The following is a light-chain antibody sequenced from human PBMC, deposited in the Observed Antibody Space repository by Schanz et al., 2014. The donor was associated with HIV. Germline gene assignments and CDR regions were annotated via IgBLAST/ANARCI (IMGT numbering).Light chain of an antibody. J-gene: IGKJ4*01. V-gene: IGKV1-39*01. Sequence: DIQMTQSPSSLSASVGDRVTITCRASQSVSSYLNWYQQKPGKAPKLLIYAASSLQSGVPSRFSGSGSGTEFTLTISSLQPEDSATYYCQQGDYFPLTFGGGTKVEIK. CDR1: QSVSSY. CDR2: AAS. CDR3: QQGDYFPLT.